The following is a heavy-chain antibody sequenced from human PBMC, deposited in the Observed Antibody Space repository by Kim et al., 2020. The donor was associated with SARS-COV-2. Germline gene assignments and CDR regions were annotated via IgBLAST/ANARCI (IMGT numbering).Heavy chain of an antibody. CDR3: AKAFDYYGSGSPGWGNGMDV. Sequence: GGSLRLSCAASGFTFSSYGMHWVRQAPGKGLEWVAVIWYDGSNKYYADSVKGRFTISRDNSKNTLYLQMNSLRAEDTAVYYCAKAFDYYGSGSPGWGNGMDVWGQGTTVTVSS. CDR2: IWYDGSNK. CDR1: GFTFSSYG. V-gene: IGHV3-33*06. J-gene: IGHJ6*02. D-gene: IGHD3-10*01.